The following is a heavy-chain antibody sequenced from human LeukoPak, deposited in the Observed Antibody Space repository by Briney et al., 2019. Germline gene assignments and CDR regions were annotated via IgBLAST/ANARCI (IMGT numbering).Heavy chain of an antibody. V-gene: IGHV3-48*03. J-gene: IGHJ4*02. CDR3: ARDEPVWGY. CDR1: GFTFSSYE. D-gene: IGHD3-16*01. CDR2: ISSSGSTI. Sequence: GGSLRLSCAASGFTFSSYEMNWVRQASGKGLEWVSYISSSGSTIYYADSVKGRFTISRDNAKNSLYLQMNSLRAEDTAVYYCARDEPVWGYWGQGTLVTVSS.